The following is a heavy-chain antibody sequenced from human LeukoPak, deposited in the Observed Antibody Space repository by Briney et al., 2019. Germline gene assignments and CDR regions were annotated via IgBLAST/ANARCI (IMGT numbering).Heavy chain of an antibody. D-gene: IGHD6-13*01. J-gene: IGHJ4*02. CDR1: GGSISSYY. CDR2: IYYSGST. CDR3: ARDRGSSSLFDY. V-gene: IGHV4-59*01. Sequence: SETLSLTCTVSGGSISSYYWSWIRQPPGKGLEWIGYIYYSGSTDYNPSLKSRVTISVDTSKNQFSLKLSSVTAADTAVYYCARDRGSSSLFDYWGQGTLVTVSS.